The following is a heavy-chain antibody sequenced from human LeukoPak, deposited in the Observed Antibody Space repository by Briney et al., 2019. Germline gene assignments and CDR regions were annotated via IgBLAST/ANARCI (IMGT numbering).Heavy chain of an antibody. D-gene: IGHD3-9*01. J-gene: IGHJ3*02. CDR3: ATASNYDILTGYGDDAFDI. V-gene: IGHV4-59*01. CDR2: IYYGGST. CDR1: GGSISSYY. Sequence: SGTLSLTCTVSGGSISSYYWSWIRQPPGKGLEWIGYIYYGGSTNYNPSLKSRVTISVDTSKNQVSLKLSSVTAADAAVYYCATASNYDILTGYGDDAFDIWGQGTMVTVSS.